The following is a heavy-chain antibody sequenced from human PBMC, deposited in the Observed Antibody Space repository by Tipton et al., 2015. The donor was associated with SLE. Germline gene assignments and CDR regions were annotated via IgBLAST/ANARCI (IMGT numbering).Heavy chain of an antibody. D-gene: IGHD3-3*01. CDR2: IYHSGTT. V-gene: IGHV4-4*02. CDR3: ARLEGLLSKPYGMDV. CDR1: GGSISSSNW. J-gene: IGHJ6*02. Sequence: TLSLTCAVSGGSISSSNWWTWVRQPPGKGLEWIGQIYHSGTTNYNPFLESRVTISVDKSKKQFSLKLTSVTAADTAVYYCARLEGLLSKPYGMDVCRQGSTVAVFS.